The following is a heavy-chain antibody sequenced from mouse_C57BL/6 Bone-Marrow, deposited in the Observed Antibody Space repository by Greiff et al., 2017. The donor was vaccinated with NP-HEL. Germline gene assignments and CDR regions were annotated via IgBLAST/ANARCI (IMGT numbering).Heavy chain of an antibody. CDR1: GFTFSGSW. Sequence: EVKLMESGGGLVQPGGSRGLSCEGSGFTFSGSWMSWVRQTPGKTLEWIGDINSDGSAINYAPPIKDRFTIFRDNDKSTLYLQMSNVRSEDTATYFCMSYGNYWYFDVWGTGTTVTVSS. J-gene: IGHJ1*03. V-gene: IGHV11-2*01. CDR3: MSYGNYWYFDV. CDR2: INSDGSAI. D-gene: IGHD2-1*01.